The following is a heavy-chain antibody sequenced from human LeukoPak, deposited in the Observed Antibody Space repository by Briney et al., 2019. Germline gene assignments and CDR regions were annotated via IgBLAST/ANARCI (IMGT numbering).Heavy chain of an antibody. J-gene: IGHJ4*02. CDR1: GGSFSGYY. CDR2: INHSGST. Sequence: PSETLSLTCAVYGGSFSGYYWSWIRQPPGKGLEWIGEINHSGSTNYNPSLKSRVTISVDTSKNQFSLKLSSVTAADTAVYYCARRDYSDSSGPHFDYYFDYWGQGTLVTVSS. D-gene: IGHD3-22*01. CDR3: ARRDYSDSSGPHFDYYFDY. V-gene: IGHV4-34*01.